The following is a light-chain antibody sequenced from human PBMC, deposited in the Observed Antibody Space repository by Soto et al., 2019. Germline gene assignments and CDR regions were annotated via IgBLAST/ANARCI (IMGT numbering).Light chain of an antibody. J-gene: IGKJ1*01. CDR1: QSVSSN. V-gene: IGKV3-15*01. CDR2: GAS. Sequence: EIVMTQSPATLSVSPGERATLSCRASQSVSSNLAWYQQKPGQAPRPLIYGASTSATGIPARFSGSGSGTEFTLTISSLQSEDVPVYYCQQFNNWPQTLGQGTKVQIK. CDR3: QQFNNWPQT.